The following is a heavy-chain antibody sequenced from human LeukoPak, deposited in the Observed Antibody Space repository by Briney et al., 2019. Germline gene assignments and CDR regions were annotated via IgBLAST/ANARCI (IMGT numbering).Heavy chain of an antibody. V-gene: IGHV3-23*01. CDR3: AKKVGLVSAPLYSFDV. CDR1: GFTFSSYA. Sequence: QPGGSLRLSWAASGFTFSSYAMSWVRQAPGKGLEWVSAISGPAGSWDYADSVKGRFTISRDNSKNTLFLQMNSLRAEDTAIYYCAKKVGLVSAPLYSFDVWGQGTLVTVSS. D-gene: IGHD5/OR15-5a*01. CDR2: ISGPAGSW. J-gene: IGHJ4*02.